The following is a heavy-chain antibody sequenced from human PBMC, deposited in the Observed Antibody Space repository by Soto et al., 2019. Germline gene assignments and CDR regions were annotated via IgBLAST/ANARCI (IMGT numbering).Heavy chain of an antibody. CDR2: ISGSGGST. Sequence: EVQLLESGGGLVQPGGSLRLSCAASGFTFSSYAMSWVRQAPGKGLEWVSAISGSGGSTYYADSVKGRFTISRDNSKNTLYLQMNSLRAEDTAVYYCAKVGASGVVAARYYYYYYMDVWGKGTAVTVSS. CDR1: GFTFSSYA. D-gene: IGHD2-15*01. V-gene: IGHV3-23*01. J-gene: IGHJ6*03. CDR3: AKVGASGVVAARYYYYYYMDV.